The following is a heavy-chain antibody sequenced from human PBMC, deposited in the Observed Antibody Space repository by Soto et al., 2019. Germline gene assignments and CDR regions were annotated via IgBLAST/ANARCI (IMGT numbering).Heavy chain of an antibody. CDR3: AKDPPASLAAADPNWFDP. CDR2: ISGSGGST. V-gene: IGHV3-23*01. D-gene: IGHD6-13*01. CDR1: GFTFGSYA. Sequence: PGGSLRLSCAASGFTFGSYAMSWVRQAPGKGLEWVSAISGSGGSTYYADSVKGRFTISRDNSKNTLYLQMNSLRAEDTAVYYCAKDPPASLAAADPNWFDPWGQGTLVTVSS. J-gene: IGHJ5*02.